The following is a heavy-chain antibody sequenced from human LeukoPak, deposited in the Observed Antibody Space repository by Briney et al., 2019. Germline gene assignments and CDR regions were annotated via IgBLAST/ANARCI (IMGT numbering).Heavy chain of an antibody. V-gene: IGHV4-59*01. J-gene: IGHJ4*02. D-gene: IGHD6-19*01. CDR3: ARQGDSSGWTFDY. CDR1: GDSISSSY. CDR2: ISYRGST. Sequence: PSETLSLTCTVSGDSISSSYWSWIRQPPGKGLEWIGYISYRGSTNYNPSLTSRVTISGDTSKNQFSLKLSSVIAADTAVYYCARQGDSSGWTFDYWGQGILVTVSS.